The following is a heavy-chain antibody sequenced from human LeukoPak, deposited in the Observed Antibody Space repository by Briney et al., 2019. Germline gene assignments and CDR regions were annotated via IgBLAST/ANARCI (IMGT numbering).Heavy chain of an antibody. CDR1: GFTFSTYG. CDR2: LRYDGSNK. J-gene: IGHJ3*02. V-gene: IGHV3-30*02. D-gene: IGHD4-23*01. Sequence: GGSLRVSCAASGFTFSTYGFHWVRQAPGKGLEWLAFLRYDGSNKYYADSLKGRFTISRDNSKNTVYLQMNSLRAEDTALYFCAKDSAHDFGGDSVPGAFDIWGQGTMVTVSS. CDR3: AKDSAHDFGGDSVPGAFDI.